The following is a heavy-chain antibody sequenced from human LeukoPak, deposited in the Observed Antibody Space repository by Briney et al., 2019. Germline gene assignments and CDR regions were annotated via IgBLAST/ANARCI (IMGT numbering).Heavy chain of an antibody. CDR2: INAGNGNT. Sequence: GASVKVSCKASGYTFTSYAMHWVRQAPGQRLEWIGWINAGNGNTKYSQEFQGRVTITRDTSASTAYMELSSLRSEDMAVYYCARGPIWFGELLYYFDYWGQGTLVTVSS. V-gene: IGHV1-3*03. CDR1: GYTFTSYA. CDR3: ARGPIWFGELLYYFDY. J-gene: IGHJ4*02. D-gene: IGHD3-10*01.